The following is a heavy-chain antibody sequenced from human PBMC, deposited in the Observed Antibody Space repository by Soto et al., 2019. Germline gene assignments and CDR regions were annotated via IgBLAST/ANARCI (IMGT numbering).Heavy chain of an antibody. V-gene: IGHV1-69*06. CDR2: IIPIFGTA. J-gene: IGHJ4*02. CDR1: GGTFSSYA. CDR3: ARYSSGYSYYFDY. D-gene: IGHD3-22*01. Sequence: ASVKVSCKASGGTFSSYAISWVRQAPGQGLEWMGGIIPIFGTANYAQKFQGRVTITADKSTSTAYMELSSLRSEDTAVYYCARYSSGYSYYFDYWGQGXLVTVYS.